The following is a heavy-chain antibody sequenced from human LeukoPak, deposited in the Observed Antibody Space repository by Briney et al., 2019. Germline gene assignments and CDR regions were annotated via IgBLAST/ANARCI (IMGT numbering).Heavy chain of an antibody. V-gene: IGHV4-59*01. J-gene: IGHJ4*02. D-gene: IGHD6-13*01. CDR2: IHYSGST. CDR3: ARQVYSSSWSYYFEY. CDR1: GGSISSYY. Sequence: SETLSLTCAVSGGSISSYYWSWIRQPPGRGLEWIGSIHYSGSTSYNSSLKSRVTMSIDTSKNQFSLKLGSVTPADTAVYYCARQVYSSSWSYYFEYWGQGILVTVSS.